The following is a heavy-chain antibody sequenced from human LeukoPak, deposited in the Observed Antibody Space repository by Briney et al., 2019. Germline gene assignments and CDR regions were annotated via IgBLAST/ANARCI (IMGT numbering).Heavy chain of an antibody. D-gene: IGHD2-2*01. CDR2: VNHSGST. CDR3: ACNSNIVVVPAARYWFDP. Sequence: PSETLSFTCTVSGGSIDSYYWSWIRQPRGKGLEWIGEVNHSGSTNYNPSLKSRVTISVDTSKNQFSLKLSSVTAADTAVYYCACNSNIVVVPAARYWFDPWGQGTLVTVSS. CDR1: GGSIDSYY. V-gene: IGHV4-34*01. J-gene: IGHJ5*02.